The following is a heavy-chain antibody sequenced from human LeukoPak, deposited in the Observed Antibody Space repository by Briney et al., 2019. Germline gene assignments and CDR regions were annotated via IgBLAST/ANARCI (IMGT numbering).Heavy chain of an antibody. CDR2: ISRSSGSSI. Sequence: GGSLRLSCAVSGFTFNFYTINWVRQAPGKGLEWVSYISRSSGSSIYYADSVKGRFIISRDNAKNSLYLQMNSLRAEDTAVYYCARDSSGWYYFDYWGQGILVTVSS. J-gene: IGHJ4*02. D-gene: IGHD6-19*01. CDR1: GFTFNFYT. V-gene: IGHV3-48*03. CDR3: ARDSSGWYYFDY.